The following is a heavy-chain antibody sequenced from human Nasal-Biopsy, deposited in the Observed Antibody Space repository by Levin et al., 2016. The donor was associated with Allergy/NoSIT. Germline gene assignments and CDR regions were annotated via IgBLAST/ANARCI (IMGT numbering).Heavy chain of an antibody. Sequence: GSLRLSCTVSGASLTSYYWSWVRQPPGRGLEWIGYIYYRGNTHYNPSFKSRVIMSVDTFKKKFSLNLNSVTAADTAVYYCARGAFEGPYYFDFWGQGNLVTVSS. CDR2: IYYRGNT. CDR3: ARGAFEGPYYFDF. J-gene: IGHJ4*02. V-gene: IGHV4-59*01. D-gene: IGHD3-9*01. CDR1: GASLTSYY.